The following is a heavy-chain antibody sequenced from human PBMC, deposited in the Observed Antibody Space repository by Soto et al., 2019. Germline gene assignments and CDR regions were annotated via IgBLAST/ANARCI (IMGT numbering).Heavy chain of an antibody. Sequence: QLQLQESGPGLVKPSETLSLTCTVSGGSISSSSYYWGWIRQPPGKGLEWIGSSYYSGSTYYNPSLKSRVTISVDTSKNQFSLKLSSVTAADTAVYYCARYSSSWINWFDPWGQGTLVTVSS. CDR2: SYYSGST. J-gene: IGHJ5*02. V-gene: IGHV4-39*01. CDR1: GGSISSSSYY. D-gene: IGHD6-13*01. CDR3: ARYSSSWINWFDP.